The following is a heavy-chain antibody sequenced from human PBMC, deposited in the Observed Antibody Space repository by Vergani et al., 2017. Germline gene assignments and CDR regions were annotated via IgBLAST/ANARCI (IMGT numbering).Heavy chain of an antibody. CDR3: ARAESYYDFWSGQGYYYYYGMDV. V-gene: IGHV1-2*02. Sequence: QVQLVQSGAEVKKPGASVKVSCKASGYTFTGYYMHWVRQAPGQGLEWMGWINPNSGGTNYAQKFQGRVTMTRDTSISTAYMELGRLRSDDTAVYYCARAESYYDFWSGQGYYYYYGMDVWGQGTTVTVSS. CDR2: INPNSGGT. D-gene: IGHD3-3*01. CDR1: GYTFTGYY. J-gene: IGHJ6*02.